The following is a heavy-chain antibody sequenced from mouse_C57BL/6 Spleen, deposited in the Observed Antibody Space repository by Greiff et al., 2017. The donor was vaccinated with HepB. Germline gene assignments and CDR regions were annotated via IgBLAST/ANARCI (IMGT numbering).Heavy chain of an antibody. CDR2: IDPSDSYT. V-gene: IGHV1-69*01. CDR3: ARWTTVVARGYFDV. D-gene: IGHD1-1*01. J-gene: IGHJ1*03. Sequence: QVQLQQPGAELVMPGASVKLSCKASGYTFTSYWMHWVKQRPGQGLEWIGEIDPSDSYTNYNQKFKGKSTLTVDKSSSTAYMQLSSLTSEDSAVYYCARWTTVVARGYFDVWGTGTTVTVSS. CDR1: GYTFTSYW.